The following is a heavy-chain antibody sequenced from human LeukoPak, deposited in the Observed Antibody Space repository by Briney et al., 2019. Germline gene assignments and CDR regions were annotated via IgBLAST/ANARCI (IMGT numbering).Heavy chain of an antibody. CDR3: AKGGQQLVRFNWFDP. V-gene: IGHV3-23*01. CDR2: ISGSGGST. Sequence: GGSLRLSCAASGFTFSSYAMSWVRQAPGKGLEWASAISGSGGSTYYADSVKGRFTISRDNSKNTLYLQINSLRAEDTAVYYCAKGGQQLVRFNWFDPWGQGTLVTVSS. J-gene: IGHJ5*02. CDR1: GFTFSSYA. D-gene: IGHD6-13*01.